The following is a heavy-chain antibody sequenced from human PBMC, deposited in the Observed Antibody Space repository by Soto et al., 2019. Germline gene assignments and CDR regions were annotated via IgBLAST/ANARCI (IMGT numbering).Heavy chain of an antibody. J-gene: IGHJ4*02. Sequence: GGSLRLSCAASGFTFNDYAMHWVRQAPGKGLEWVSLISWDGENEFYAASVKGRFTISRDNSNDILYLQMNSLRGEDSALYYCAKDFESDGYSSYIDYWGQGTLVTVSS. CDR1: GFTFNDYA. CDR2: ISWDGENE. CDR3: AKDFESDGYSSYIDY. V-gene: IGHV3-43D*04. D-gene: IGHD3-10*01.